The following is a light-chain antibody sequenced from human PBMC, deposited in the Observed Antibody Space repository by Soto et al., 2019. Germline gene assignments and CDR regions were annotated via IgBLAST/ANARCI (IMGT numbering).Light chain of an antibody. CDR3: SSYTSSSTLV. J-gene: IGLJ2*01. CDR1: SSDVGGYNY. V-gene: IGLV2-14*01. Sequence: QSALTQPASVSGSPGQSITISCTGSSSDVGGYNYVSWYQQHPGKDPKLMIYEVSNRPSGISNRFSGSKSGNTASLTLSGLQAEDEADYYCSSYTSSSTLVFGGGTKLTVL. CDR2: EVS.